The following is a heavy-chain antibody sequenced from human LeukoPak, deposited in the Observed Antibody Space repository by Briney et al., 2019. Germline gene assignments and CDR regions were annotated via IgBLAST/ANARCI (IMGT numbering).Heavy chain of an antibody. V-gene: IGHV1-18*04. CDR2: ISAYNGNT. CDR3: AREVPPLGYCSGGSCYIPYNWFDP. Sequence: ASVKVSCKASGYTFTGYYMHWVRQAPGQGLEWMGWISAYNGNTNYAQKLQGRVTMTTDTSTSTAYMELRSLRSDDTAVYYCAREVPPLGYCSGGSCYIPYNWFDPWGQGTLVTVSS. J-gene: IGHJ5*02. CDR1: GYTFTGYY. D-gene: IGHD2-15*01.